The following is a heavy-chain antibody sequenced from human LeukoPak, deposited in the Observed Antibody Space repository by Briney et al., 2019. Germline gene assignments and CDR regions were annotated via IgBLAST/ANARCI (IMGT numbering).Heavy chain of an antibody. CDR3: ARRRPDYYGSGSYGRYYYYYMDV. D-gene: IGHD3-10*01. CDR2: INHSGRT. Sequence: SETLSLTCAVYGGSFSGYYWSWIRQPPGKGLEWIGEINHSGRTNYNPSLKSRVTISVDTSKNQFSLKLSSVTAADTAVYYCARRRPDYYGSGSYGRYYYYYMDVWGKGTTVTISS. J-gene: IGHJ6*03. V-gene: IGHV4-34*01. CDR1: GGSFSGYY.